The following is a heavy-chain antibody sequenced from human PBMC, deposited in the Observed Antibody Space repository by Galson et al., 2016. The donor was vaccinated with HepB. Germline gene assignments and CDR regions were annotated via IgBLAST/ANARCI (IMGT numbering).Heavy chain of an antibody. CDR3: SSGSMGWKLHYCNMDV. CDR1: GGTFSSYA. CDR2: IIPVSGTA. Sequence: SVKVSCKASGGTFSSYAFSWVRQAPGQGLEWMGGIIPVSGTANYAQRFQGRVTITADEFTNTAYMNLTSLKSEDSAAYYCSSGSMGWKLHYCNMDVWGQGTTVTVSS. J-gene: IGHJ6*02. V-gene: IGHV1-69*13. D-gene: IGHD1-1*01.